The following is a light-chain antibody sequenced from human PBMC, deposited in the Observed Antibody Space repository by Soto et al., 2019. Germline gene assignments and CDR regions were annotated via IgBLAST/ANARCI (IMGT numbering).Light chain of an antibody. V-gene: IGKV2-28*01. CDR3: MQALQTRT. CDR1: QSLLYTNEHYY. CDR2: LGS. J-gene: IGKJ1*01. Sequence: DIVMTQSPLYLPVTPGEPASISCRSSQSLLYTNEHYYLDWYLQKPGQSPQLLIYLGSNRAPGVPDRFSGSGSGTDFTLKISRVEAEDVGVYYCMQALQTRTFGQGTKVDIK.